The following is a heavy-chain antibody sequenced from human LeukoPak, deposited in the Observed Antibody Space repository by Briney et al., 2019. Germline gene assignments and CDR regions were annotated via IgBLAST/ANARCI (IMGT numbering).Heavy chain of an antibody. CDR1: GFTFSSYW. D-gene: IGHD5-24*01. V-gene: IGHV3-74*01. Sequence: GGSLRLSCAASGFTFSSYWMHWVRQAPGKGLVWVSRINSDGSSTSYADSVKGRFTISRDNAKNTLYLQMNSLRAEDTAVYYCGRLIEIDAFDIWGQGTMVTVSS. J-gene: IGHJ3*02. CDR3: GRLIEIDAFDI. CDR2: INSDGSST.